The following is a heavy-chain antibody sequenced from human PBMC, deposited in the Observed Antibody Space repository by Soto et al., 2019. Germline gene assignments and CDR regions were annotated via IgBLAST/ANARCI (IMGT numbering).Heavy chain of an antibody. CDR1: GYTFTSYA. CDR3: ARLYCSGGSCYGPPYFDY. CDR2: INAGNGNT. V-gene: IGHV1-3*01. J-gene: IGHJ4*02. D-gene: IGHD2-15*01. Sequence: ASVKVSCKASGYTFTSYAMHWVRQAPGQRLEWMGWINAGNGNTKYSQKFQGRVTITRDTSASTAYMELSSLRSEDAAVYYCARLYCSGGSCYGPPYFDYWGREPWSPSPQ.